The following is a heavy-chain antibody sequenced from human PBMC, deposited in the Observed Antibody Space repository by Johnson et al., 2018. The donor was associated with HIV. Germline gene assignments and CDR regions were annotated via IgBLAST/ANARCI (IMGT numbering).Heavy chain of an antibody. J-gene: IGHJ3*02. CDR3: AKAVTGEGAFDI. Sequence: MQLVESGGGLIQPGGSLRLSCAASGFTVSSTYMSWVRQAPGKGLEWVSAIYSGGSTYYADSVRGRFTISRDNSKNTLYLQMNSLRAEDTAVYYCAKAVTGEGAFDIWGQGTMVTVSS. CDR2: IYSGGST. V-gene: IGHV3-53*01. CDR1: GFTVSSTY. D-gene: IGHD7-27*01.